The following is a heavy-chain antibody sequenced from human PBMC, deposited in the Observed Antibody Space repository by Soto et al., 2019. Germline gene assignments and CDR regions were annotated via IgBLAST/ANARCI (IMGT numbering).Heavy chain of an antibody. CDR1: GYTFTSYG. CDR2: ISGYNGNT. Sequence: QVQLVQSGAEVKKPGASVKVSCKASGYTFTSYGVSWVRQAPGQGLEGMGWISGYNGNTNYAQKLQGRVTMTTDTSTSTAYMELRSLRSDDTAVYYCARAGKYYYGSGSPYYYGMDVWGQGITVTVSS. J-gene: IGHJ6*02. V-gene: IGHV1-18*04. CDR3: ARAGKYYYGSGSPYYYGMDV. D-gene: IGHD3-10*01.